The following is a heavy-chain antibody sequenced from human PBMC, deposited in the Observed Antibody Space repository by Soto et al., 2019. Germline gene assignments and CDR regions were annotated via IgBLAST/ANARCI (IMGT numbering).Heavy chain of an antibody. CDR1: GYTFTVYY. Sequence: GASVKVSFKAFGYTFTVYYMHWVRQAPGQGLEWMGWINPNSGGTNYAQKFQGWVTMTRDTSISTAYMELSRLRSDDTAVYYCARDPGIAVAGLRHGMDVWGQGTTVTVSS. D-gene: IGHD6-19*01. CDR2: INPNSGGT. CDR3: ARDPGIAVAGLRHGMDV. J-gene: IGHJ6*02. V-gene: IGHV1-2*04.